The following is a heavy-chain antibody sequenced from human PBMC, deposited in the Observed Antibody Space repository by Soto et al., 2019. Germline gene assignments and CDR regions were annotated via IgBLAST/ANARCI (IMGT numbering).Heavy chain of an antibody. Sequence: PXESLNISCKASGYSFTSYWIGLVRQVPGEGLEWMGIIYPGDSEIRYNPSFQGQVTISADKSITTAYLQWSRLAASDTAMYYCARHSEDTVTPDFWGQGTLVTVSS. CDR1: GYSFTSYW. V-gene: IGHV5-51*01. CDR2: IYPGDSEI. D-gene: IGHD4-17*01. J-gene: IGHJ4*02. CDR3: ARHSEDTVTPDF.